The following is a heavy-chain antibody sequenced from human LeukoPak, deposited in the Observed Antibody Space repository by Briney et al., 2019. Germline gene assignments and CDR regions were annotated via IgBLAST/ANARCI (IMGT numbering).Heavy chain of an antibody. J-gene: IGHJ4*02. CDR3: ASGYYYDSSGYILSFDY. Sequence: GASVKVSCKASGYTFTSYAISWVRQAPGQGLEWMGGIIPIFGTANYAQKFQGRVTITADESTSTAYMELSSLRSEDTAVYYCASGYYYDSSGYILSFDYWGQGTLVTVSS. V-gene: IGHV1-69*13. D-gene: IGHD3-22*01. CDR2: IIPIFGTA. CDR1: GYTFTSYA.